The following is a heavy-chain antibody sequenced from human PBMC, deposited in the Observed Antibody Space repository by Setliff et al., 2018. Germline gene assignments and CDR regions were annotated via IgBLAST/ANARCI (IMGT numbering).Heavy chain of an antibody. Sequence: GGSLRLSCAASGFTFSSYGMNWVRQAPGKGLEWLSYISSAYYADSVKGRFTISRDNPKNSLYLQMNSLRAEDTAVYYCARDGGEYWGQGTLVTVSS. CDR2: ISSA. CDR1: GFTFSSYG. CDR3: ARDGGEY. J-gene: IGHJ4*02. D-gene: IGHD3-16*01. V-gene: IGHV3-48*01.